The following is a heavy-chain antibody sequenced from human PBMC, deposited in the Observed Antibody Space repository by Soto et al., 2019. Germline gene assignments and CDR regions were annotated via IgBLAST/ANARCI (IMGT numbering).Heavy chain of an antibody. CDR2: IKQDGSEK. D-gene: IGHD3-22*01. V-gene: IGHV3-7*03. CDR3: ARGEYYYDSSGYFPFDY. Sequence: GGSLRLSCAASGFTFSSYWMSWVRQAPGKGLEWVANIKQDGSEKYYVDSVKGRFTISRDNAKNSLYLQMNSLRAEDTAVYYCARGEYYYDSSGYFPFDYWGQGTLVTVS. CDR1: GFTFSSYW. J-gene: IGHJ4*02.